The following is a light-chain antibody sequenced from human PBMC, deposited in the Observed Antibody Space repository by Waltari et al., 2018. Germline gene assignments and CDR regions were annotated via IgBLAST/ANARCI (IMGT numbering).Light chain of an antibody. J-gene: IGLJ2*01. Sequence: QSALTQPASVSGSPGPSITISCTGTSSDVVVYNDVSWSQQHPGKAPKLMIYDVSNRPSGVSNRFSGSKSGNTASLTISGLQAEDEADYYCSSYTSSSTLVFGGGTKLTVL. CDR2: DVS. V-gene: IGLV2-14*01. CDR1: SSDVVVYND. CDR3: SSYTSSSTLV.